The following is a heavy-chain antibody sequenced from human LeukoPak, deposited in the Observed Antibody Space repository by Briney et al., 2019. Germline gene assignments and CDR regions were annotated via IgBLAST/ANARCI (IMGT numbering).Heavy chain of an antibody. J-gene: IGHJ4*02. D-gene: IGHD6-19*01. CDR2: MTPNSEKR. V-gene: IGHV1-8*01. CDR3: ARGRGWGILDS. CDR1: GYPFTSYD. Sequence: GASVKVSCKTSGYPFTSYDIHWVRQAAGHGLEWMSWMTPNSEKRAYAQKFQGRATMTTNTSIDTAYMELSSLTFDDTAIYYCARGRGWGILDSWGQGHLVTVSS.